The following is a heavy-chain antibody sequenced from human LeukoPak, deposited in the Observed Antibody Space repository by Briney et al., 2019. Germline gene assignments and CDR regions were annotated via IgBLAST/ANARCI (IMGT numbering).Heavy chain of an antibody. J-gene: IGHJ2*01. CDR2: IYYSGST. Sequence: PSETLSLTCTVSGGSISSGGYYWSWIRQHPGKGLEWIGYIYYSGSTNYNPSLKSRVTISVDTSKNQFSLKLSSVTAADTAVYYCARDGPTVVTHWYFDLWGRGTLVTVSS. CDR1: GGSISSGGYY. CDR3: ARDGPTVVTHWYFDL. D-gene: IGHD4-23*01. V-gene: IGHV4-61*08.